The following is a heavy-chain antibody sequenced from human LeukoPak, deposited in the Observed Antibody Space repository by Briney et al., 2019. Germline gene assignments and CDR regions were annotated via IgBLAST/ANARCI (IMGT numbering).Heavy chain of an antibody. CDR3: ARDGRGYSYVALV. D-gene: IGHD5-18*01. J-gene: IGHJ6*04. Sequence: ASVNVSCKASGGTFSSYTISWVRQAPGQGLEWMGRIIPILGIANYAQKFQGRVTITADKSTSTAYMELSSLRSEDTAVYYCARDGRGYSYVALVWGKGTTVTVSS. CDR1: GGTFSSYT. CDR2: IIPILGIA. V-gene: IGHV1-69*04.